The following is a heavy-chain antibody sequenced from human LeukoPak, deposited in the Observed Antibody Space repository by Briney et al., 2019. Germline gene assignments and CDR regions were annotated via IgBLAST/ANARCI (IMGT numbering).Heavy chain of an antibody. Sequence: PGGSLRLSCAASGFTFSSYDMHWVRQATGKGLEWVSAIGTAGDTYYPGSVKGRFTISRESAKNSLYLQMNSLRAGDTAVYYCARGVSPPDGPYYYYGMDVWGQGTTVTVSS. V-gene: IGHV3-13*01. D-gene: IGHD1-14*01. CDR1: GFTFSSYD. J-gene: IGHJ6*02. CDR2: IGTAGDT. CDR3: ARGVSPPDGPYYYYGMDV.